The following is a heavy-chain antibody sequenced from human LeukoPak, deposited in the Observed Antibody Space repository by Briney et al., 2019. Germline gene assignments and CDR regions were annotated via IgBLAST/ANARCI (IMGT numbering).Heavy chain of an antibody. CDR1: GFTFSTSA. CDR2: ISYDGSQH. CDR3: ARDPSSAPYSTYWAANYFDP. V-gene: IGHV3-30*04. D-gene: IGHD6-13*01. Sequence: PGRSLRLSCAASGFTFSTSAMHWVRQIPGKGLEWVALISYDGSQHYLADSLKGRFTISRDNSKNTLYLQMTSLRLDDTAMYYCARDPSSAPYSTYWAANYFDPWGQGTLVTVSS. J-gene: IGHJ5*02.